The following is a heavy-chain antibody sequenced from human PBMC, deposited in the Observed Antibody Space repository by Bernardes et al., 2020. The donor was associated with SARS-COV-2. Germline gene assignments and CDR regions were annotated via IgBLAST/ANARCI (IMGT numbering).Heavy chain of an antibody. CDR2: ISYDGSNK. Sequence: GGSLRLSCAASGFTFSSYGMHWVRQAPGKGLEWVAVISYDGSNKYYADSVKGRFTISRDNSKNTLYLQMNSLRAEDTAVYYCAKGKSTVLRFLEWSPHSGMDVWGQGTTVTVSS. J-gene: IGHJ6*02. CDR3: AKGKSTVLRFLEWSPHSGMDV. CDR1: GFTFSSYG. D-gene: IGHD3-3*01. V-gene: IGHV3-30*18.